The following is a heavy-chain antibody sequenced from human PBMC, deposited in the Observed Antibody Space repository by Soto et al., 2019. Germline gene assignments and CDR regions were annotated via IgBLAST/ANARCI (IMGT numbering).Heavy chain of an antibody. Sequence: GASVKVSCKASGYTFTSYAMHWVRQAPGQRLEWMGWINAGNGNTKYSQKFQGRVTITRDTSASTAYMELSSLRSEDTAVYYCARVIFSGGSRYPNYIDFRGPALLVTVFS. D-gene: IGHD2-15*01. CDR3: ARVIFSGGSRYPNYIDF. V-gene: IGHV1-3*01. J-gene: IGHJ4*02. CDR2: INAGNGNT. CDR1: GYTFTSYA.